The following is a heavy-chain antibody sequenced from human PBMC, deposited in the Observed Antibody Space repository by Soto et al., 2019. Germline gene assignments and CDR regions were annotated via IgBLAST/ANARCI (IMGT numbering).Heavy chain of an antibody. J-gene: IGHJ5*02. CDR3: AREVAYYDILTGYYSGNCSDP. D-gene: IGHD3-9*01. V-gene: IGHV1-18*01. CDR1: GYTFTSYG. CDR2: ISAYNGKT. Sequence: ASVKVSCKASGYTFTSYGISWVRQAPGQGLEWMGWISAYNGKTNYAQKLQGRVTMTTDTSTSTAYMGLRSLRSDDTAVYYCAREVAYYDILTGYYSGNCSDPGG.